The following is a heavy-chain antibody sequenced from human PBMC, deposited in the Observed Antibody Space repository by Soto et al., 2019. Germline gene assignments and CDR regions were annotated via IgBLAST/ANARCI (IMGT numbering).Heavy chain of an antibody. J-gene: IGHJ4*02. CDR2: ISAYNGNT. D-gene: IGHD2-2*01. CDR3: ARALGYCSSPSCYLHPNFDY. Sequence: ASVKVSCKASGYTFTSYGISWVRQAPGQGLEWMGWISAYNGNTNYAQKLQGRVTMTTDTSTSTAYMELRSLRSDDTAVYYCARALGYCSSPSCYLHPNFDYWGQGTLVTVSS. V-gene: IGHV1-18*01. CDR1: GYTFTSYG.